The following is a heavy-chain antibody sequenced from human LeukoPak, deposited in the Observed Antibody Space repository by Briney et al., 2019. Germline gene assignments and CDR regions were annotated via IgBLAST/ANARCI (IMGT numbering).Heavy chain of an antibody. CDR2: IYSGGST. CDR1: GFTVSSNY. D-gene: IGHD5-12*01. Sequence: GGSLRLSCAASGFTVSSNYMSRVRQAPGKGLEWVSVIYSGGSTYYADSVKGRFTISRDNSKNTLYLQMNSLRAEDTAVYYCAREWLSNWFDPWGQGTLVTVSS. CDR3: AREWLSNWFDP. V-gene: IGHV3-53*01. J-gene: IGHJ5*02.